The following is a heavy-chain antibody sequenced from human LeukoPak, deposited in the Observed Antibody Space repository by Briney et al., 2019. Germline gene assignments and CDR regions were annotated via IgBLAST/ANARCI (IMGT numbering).Heavy chain of an antibody. V-gene: IGHV4-39*01. CDR2: IYYSGTT. D-gene: IGHD6-13*01. CDR1: GGSISSSSYY. Sequence: SETLSLTCTVSGGSISSSSYYWGWIRQPPGKGLEWIGSIYYSGTTYYNPSLKSRVTISVDTSKNQFSLKLSSVTAADTAVYYCARSWRGPNSRGNWFDPWGQGTLVTVSS. CDR3: ARSWRGPNSRGNWFDP. J-gene: IGHJ5*02.